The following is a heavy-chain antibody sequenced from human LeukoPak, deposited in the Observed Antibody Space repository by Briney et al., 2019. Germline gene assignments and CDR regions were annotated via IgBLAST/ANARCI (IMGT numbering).Heavy chain of an antibody. J-gene: IGHJ3*01. D-gene: IGHD3-22*01. CDR2: ISSSSSYI. Sequence: GGSLRLSCAASGFTFSSYSMNWVRQAPGKGLEWVSSISSSSSYIYYADSVKGRFTISRDNSKNTLYLQMNSLRAEDTAVYYCARDGGDSSGYFPDGFDGWGQGTMVTVSS. CDR3: ARDGGDSSGYFPDGFDG. V-gene: IGHV3-21*01. CDR1: GFTFSSYS.